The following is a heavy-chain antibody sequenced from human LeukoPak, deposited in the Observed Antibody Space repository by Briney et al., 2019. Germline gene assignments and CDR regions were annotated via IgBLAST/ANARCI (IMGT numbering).Heavy chain of an antibody. V-gene: IGHV3-30*18. CDR3: AKGYDYRSGAGSFDY. D-gene: IGHD3-10*01. CDR1: GFTFSNYG. CDR2: ISYDGNHK. Sequence: GGSLRLSCAASGFTFSNYGMSWVRQAPGKGLEWVAVISYDGNHKYYADSVKGRFTISRDNSKNTLYLQMNGLRADDTAVYYCAKGYDYRSGAGSFDYWGQGTLVTVSS. J-gene: IGHJ4*02.